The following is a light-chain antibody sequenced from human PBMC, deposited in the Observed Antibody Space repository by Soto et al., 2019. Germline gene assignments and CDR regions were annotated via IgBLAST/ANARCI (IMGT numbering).Light chain of an antibody. CDR3: SSYTSSSTLVV. J-gene: IGLJ2*01. CDR2: DVS. Sequence: QSALTQPASVSGSPGQSITISCTGTSSDVGGYNYVSWYQQHPGKAPKLMIYDVSNRPSGVSNRFSGSKSGNTASLTISGLQVEDKADYYCSSYTSSSTLVVFGGGTKLTVL. CDR1: SSDVGGYNY. V-gene: IGLV2-14*03.